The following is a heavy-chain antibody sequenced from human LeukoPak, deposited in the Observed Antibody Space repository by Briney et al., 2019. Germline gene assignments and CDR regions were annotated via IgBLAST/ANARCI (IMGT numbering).Heavy chain of an antibody. CDR3: AKRDKRSSSWYLIDY. D-gene: IGHD6-13*01. V-gene: IGHV3-23*01. Sequence: GGSLRLSCAASGFAFENYAMSWVRQAPGKGLEWVSSITGNGGAAYSAESVKGRFTISRDNSMNMVFLQMSSLRAEDTAVYYCAKRDKRSSSWYLIDYWGQGTLVTVSS. CDR1: GFAFENYA. CDR2: ITGNGGAA. J-gene: IGHJ4*02.